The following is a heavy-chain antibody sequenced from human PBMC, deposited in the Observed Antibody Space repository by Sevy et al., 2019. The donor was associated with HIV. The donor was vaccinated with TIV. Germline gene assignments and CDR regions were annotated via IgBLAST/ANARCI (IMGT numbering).Heavy chain of an antibody. V-gene: IGHV1-18*01. J-gene: IGHJ6*02. CDR2: ISAYNGHT. Sequence: ASVKVTCKASGYPFSTYAISWVRQAPGQGLECMGCISAYNGHTNYAQSLQDRVTMTTDTSTSTAYMELRSLRSDDTAVYYCARLEASGSGWYGNGMDVWGQGTTVTVSS. CDR3: ARLEASGSGWYGNGMDV. D-gene: IGHD6-19*01. CDR1: GYPFSTYA.